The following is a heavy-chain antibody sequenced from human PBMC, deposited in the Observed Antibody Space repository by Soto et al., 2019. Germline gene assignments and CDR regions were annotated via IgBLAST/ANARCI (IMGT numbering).Heavy chain of an antibody. CDR2: IYYSRST. V-gene: IGHV4-39*01. J-gene: IGHJ6*02. CDR1: GRSIRSSSYY. D-gene: IGHD2-2*01. Sequence: SETRSRTGTVSGRSIRSSSYYRVWLRQPPRKGLEWIVSIYYSRSTYYNPSLKSRVTISVDTSKNQFSLKLSSVTAADTAVYYCARHVSCISTSCYYYYYGMDVWGQGTTVS. CDR3: ARHVSCISTSCYYYYYGMDV.